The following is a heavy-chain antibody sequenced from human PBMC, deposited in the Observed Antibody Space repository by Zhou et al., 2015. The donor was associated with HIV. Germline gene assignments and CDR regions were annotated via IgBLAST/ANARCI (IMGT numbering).Heavy chain of an antibody. V-gene: IGHV1-46*01. CDR1: GYTFISHY. CDR3: ARVGAYYYDSSHDAFDI. CDR2: INPTDGST. D-gene: IGHD3-22*01. Sequence: QVHLMQSGAEVKKPGASVKVSCKTSGYTFISHYMHWVRQAPGQGLEWMGIINPTDGSTSYAQKLQGRVTMTRDTSTSTVYMTLSSLSSEDTAVYYCARVGAYYYDSSHDAFDIWGQGTMSPSLQ. J-gene: IGHJ3*02.